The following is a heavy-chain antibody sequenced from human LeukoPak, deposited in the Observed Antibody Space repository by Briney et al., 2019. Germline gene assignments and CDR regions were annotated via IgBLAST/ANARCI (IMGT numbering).Heavy chain of an antibody. CDR3: AREAGSGYVDY. Sequence: SETLSLTCTVSGGSISSYYWSWIRQPPGKGLEWIGYIYYSGSTNYNPSLKSRVTISVDTSKNQFSLKLSSVTAADTAVYYCAREAGSGYVDYWGQGTLVTVSS. D-gene: IGHD2-15*01. V-gene: IGHV4-59*01. CDR1: GGSISSYY. CDR2: IYYSGST. J-gene: IGHJ4*02.